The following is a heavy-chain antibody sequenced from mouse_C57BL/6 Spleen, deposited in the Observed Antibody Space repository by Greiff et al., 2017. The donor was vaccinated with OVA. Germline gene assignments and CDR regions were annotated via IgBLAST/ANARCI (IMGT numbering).Heavy chain of an antibody. D-gene: IGHD1-1*01. J-gene: IGHJ2*01. CDR3: ARAGITTVVLDY. V-gene: IGHV1-72*01. CDR2: IDPTSGGT. Sequence: VQLQQPGAELVKPGASVKLSCKASGYTFTSYWMHWVKQRPGRGLEWIGRIDPTSGGTKYNEKFKSKATLTVDKPSSTADMQLSSLTSADYAVYYCARAGITTVVLDYWGQGTTLTVSS. CDR1: GYTFTSYW.